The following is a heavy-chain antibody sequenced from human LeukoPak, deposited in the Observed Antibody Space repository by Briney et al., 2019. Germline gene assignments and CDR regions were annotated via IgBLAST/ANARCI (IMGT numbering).Heavy chain of an antibody. CDR3: ARVGGSSGASDI. CDR1: GGAFMNYV. J-gene: IGHJ3*02. CDR2: IIPMSGTA. D-gene: IGHD5-12*01. Sequence: SVKVSCKVSGGAFMNYVMPWVRQAPGKGFEWMGRIIPMSGTANYPQKFQGRVTIMADKSTNTVYMELRRLRSEDTAVYFCARVGGSSGASDIWGQGTMVIVSS. V-gene: IGHV1-69*06.